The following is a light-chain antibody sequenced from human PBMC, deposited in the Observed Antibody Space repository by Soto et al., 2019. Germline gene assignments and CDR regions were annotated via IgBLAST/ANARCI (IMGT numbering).Light chain of an antibody. CDR3: LRYGDSPPAYT. V-gene: IGKV3-20*01. Sequence: ENALTQSPGTVSLSPGERATLSCRASQSVSSRNLAWYRQKPGQAPSLLIFGASNRATGIPDRFSGSGSGTDFSLTISRLEPEDCAVYYCLRYGDSPPAYTVGRATKLEIK. CDR1: QSVSSRN. J-gene: IGKJ2*01. CDR2: GAS.